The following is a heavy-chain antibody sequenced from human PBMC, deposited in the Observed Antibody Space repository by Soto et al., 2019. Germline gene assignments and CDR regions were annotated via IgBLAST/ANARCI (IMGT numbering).Heavy chain of an antibody. CDR1: GFTFSRYG. CDR3: ARDHITITMFPGVIINNWFDP. J-gene: IGHJ5*02. D-gene: IGHD3-10*01. Sequence: QVQLVESGGGVVQPGRSLRLSCAASGFTFSRYGMHWVRQAPGKGLEWVAVIWYDGSNKYYADSVKGRFTISRDNSKNTLYLQMNSLRAEDTAVYYCARDHITITMFPGVIINNWFDPWGQGTLVTVSS. CDR2: IWYDGSNK. V-gene: IGHV3-33*01.